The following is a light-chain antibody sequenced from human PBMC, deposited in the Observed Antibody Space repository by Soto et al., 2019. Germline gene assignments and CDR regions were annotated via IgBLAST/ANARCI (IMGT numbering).Light chain of an antibody. CDR1: QIVDNW. Sequence: EIQMTHAASPLSASIGHSGTITCRASQIVDNWLAWYQPKPGKAPHLLIYYASRFETGVPSRFSGSGSGTEFTLTISSLQADDFATYFCQHYNRYPYTFGPGPKVHIK. CDR2: YAS. V-gene: IGKV1-5*01. CDR3: QHYNRYPYT. J-gene: IGKJ2*01.